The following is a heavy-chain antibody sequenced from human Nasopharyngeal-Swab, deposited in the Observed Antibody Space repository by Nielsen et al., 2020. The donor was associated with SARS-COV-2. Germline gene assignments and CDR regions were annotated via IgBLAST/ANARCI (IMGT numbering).Heavy chain of an antibody. J-gene: IGHJ4*02. V-gene: IGHV4-4*02. D-gene: IGHD6-19*01. CDR2: IYHSGST. Sequence: SETLSLTCAVSGGSISSDIWWSWVRQPPGKGLEWIGEIYHSGSTKYNPSLKSRVTISVDKLKNQFSLNLSTVTAADTAVYYCARGGWSNFDYWGQGTLVTVSS. CDR3: ARGGWSNFDY. CDR1: GGSISSDIW.